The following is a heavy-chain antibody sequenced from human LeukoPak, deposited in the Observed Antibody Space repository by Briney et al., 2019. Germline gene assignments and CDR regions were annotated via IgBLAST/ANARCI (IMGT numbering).Heavy chain of an antibody. CDR2: INHSGST. Sequence: SETLSLTCAVYGGSFSGYYWSWIRQPPGKGLEWIGEINHSGSTNYNPSLKSRVTISVDTSKNQFSLKLSSVTAADTAVYYCARVNPALTTVTTGFGYWGQGTLVTVSS. J-gene: IGHJ4*02. D-gene: IGHD4-17*01. CDR1: GGSFSGYY. V-gene: IGHV4-34*01. CDR3: ARVNPALTTVTTGFGY.